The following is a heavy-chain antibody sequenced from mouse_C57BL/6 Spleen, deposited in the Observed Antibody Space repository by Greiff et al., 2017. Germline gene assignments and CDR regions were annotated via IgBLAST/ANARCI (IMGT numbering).Heavy chain of an antibody. CDR2: IYPGDGDT. J-gene: IGHJ1*03. CDR3: VREGTTVVAHWYFDV. V-gene: IGHV1-82*01. Sequence: QVQLKQSGPELVKPGASVKISCKASGYAFSSSWMNWVKQRPGKGLEWIGRIYPGDGDTNYNGKFKGKATLTADKSSSTAYMQLSSLTSEDSAVYFCVREGTTVVAHWYFDVWGTGTTVTVSS. CDR1: GYAFSSSW. D-gene: IGHD1-1*01.